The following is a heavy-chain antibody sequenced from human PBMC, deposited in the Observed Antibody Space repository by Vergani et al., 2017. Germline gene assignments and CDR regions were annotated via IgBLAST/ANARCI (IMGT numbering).Heavy chain of an antibody. CDR2: ISYDGSEK. CDR1: EFTFCSFG. J-gene: IGHJ4*02. CDR3: AKTWDAVVTLPPLDS. D-gene: IGHD1-26*01. V-gene: IGHV3-30*18. Sequence: QVQLVESGGGVVQPGRSLRLSCAASEFTFCSFGIHWVRPAPRRGLEWVAAISYDGSEKFYADSVKGRFTISRDNSKNTVDLQLSSLRPEDTAVYFCAKTWDAVVTLPPLDSWGLGALVTVSS.